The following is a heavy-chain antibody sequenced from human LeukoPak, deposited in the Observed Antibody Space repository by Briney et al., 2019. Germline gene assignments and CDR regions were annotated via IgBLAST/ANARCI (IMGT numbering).Heavy chain of an antibody. J-gene: IGHJ5*02. CDR2: FDPEDGET. Sequence: GASVKVSCKLSGYTLTELSMDWVPQAPGKGLEWMGGFDPEDGETIYAQKFQGRVTMTEDTSTDTAYMELSSLRSEDTAVYYCATFGDNSVGRVFCFDPWGQGTLVTVSS. CDR3: ATFGDNSVGRVFCFDP. V-gene: IGHV1-24*01. D-gene: IGHD4-23*01. CDR1: GYTLTELS.